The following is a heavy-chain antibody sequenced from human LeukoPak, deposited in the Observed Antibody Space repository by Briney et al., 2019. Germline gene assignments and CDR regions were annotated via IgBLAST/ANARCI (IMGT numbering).Heavy chain of an antibody. CDR2: IDPNTGGT. Sequence: ASVKVSCKASEYTFTGSYMHWVRQAPRQGLEWMGWIDPNTGGTNYAQRFQGRVTMTRDTSISTAYMELSRLRSDDTVVYYCAREDSSGWYYDYWGQGTLVIVSS. J-gene: IGHJ4*02. CDR1: EYTFTGSY. V-gene: IGHV1-2*02. D-gene: IGHD6-19*01. CDR3: AREDSSGWYYDY.